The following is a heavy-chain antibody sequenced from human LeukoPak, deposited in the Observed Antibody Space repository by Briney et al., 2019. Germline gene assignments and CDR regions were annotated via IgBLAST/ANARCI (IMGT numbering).Heavy chain of an antibody. D-gene: IGHD3-9*01. CDR3: AKDRDYYDILTGHYDY. Sequence: PGGSLRLSCAASGFTFDDYAMHWVRQAPGKGLEWVSGISWNSGSIGYADSVKGRFTISRDNAKNSLYLQMNSLRAEDTALYYCAKDRDYYDILTGHYDYWGQGTLVTVSS. CDR2: ISWNSGSI. J-gene: IGHJ4*02. V-gene: IGHV3-9*01. CDR1: GFTFDDYA.